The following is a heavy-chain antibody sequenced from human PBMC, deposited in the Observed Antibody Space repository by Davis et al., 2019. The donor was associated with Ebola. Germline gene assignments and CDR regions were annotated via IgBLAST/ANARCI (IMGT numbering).Heavy chain of an antibody. Sequence: AASVKVSCKASGYTFTGYYMNWVRQAPGQGLEWMGWINPNSGGTNYAQKFQGWVTMTRDTSISTAYMELSRLRSDDTAVYYCARGGSRPITYYDFWSGPRTSVGMDVWGQGTTVTVSS. CDR2: INPNSGGT. V-gene: IGHV1-2*04. J-gene: IGHJ6*02. CDR1: GYTFTGYY. D-gene: IGHD3-3*01. CDR3: ARGGSRPITYYDFWSGPRTSVGMDV.